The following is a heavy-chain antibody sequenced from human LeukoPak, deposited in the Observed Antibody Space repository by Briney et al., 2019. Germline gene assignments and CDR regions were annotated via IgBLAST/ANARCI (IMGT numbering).Heavy chain of an antibody. CDR1: GFTFSSYW. CDR3: AKGSGLVVAAAFDY. Sequence: GGSLRLSCAASGFTFSSYWMSWVRQSPGKGLEWVANIKQDGSEKYYVDSVKGRFTISRDNAKNSLYLQMNSLRAEDTALYYCAKGSGLVVAAAFDYWGQGTLVTVSS. J-gene: IGHJ4*02. V-gene: IGHV3-7*03. D-gene: IGHD2-15*01. CDR2: IKQDGSEK.